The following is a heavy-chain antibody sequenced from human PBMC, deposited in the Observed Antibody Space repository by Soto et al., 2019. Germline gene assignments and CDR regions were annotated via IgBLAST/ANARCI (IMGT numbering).Heavy chain of an antibody. CDR2: FDPEDGET. J-gene: IGHJ5*02. CDR1: GYTLTELS. D-gene: IGHD3-10*01. Sequence: ASVKVSCKVSGYTLTELSMHWVRQAPGKGLEWMGGFDPEDGETIYAQKFQGRVTMTEDTSTDTAYMELSSLRSEDTAVYHCETDGVFGSGSLWTWFSPCGQGTLVTVSS. V-gene: IGHV1-24*01. CDR3: ETDGVFGSGSLWTWFSP.